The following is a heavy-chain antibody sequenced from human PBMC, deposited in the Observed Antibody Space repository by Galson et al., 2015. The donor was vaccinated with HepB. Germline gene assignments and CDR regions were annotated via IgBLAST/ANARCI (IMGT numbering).Heavy chain of an antibody. CDR1: GFTFGDYA. J-gene: IGHJ3*02. CDR3: TRFRLAYAFDI. Sequence: SLRLSCAASGFTFGDYAMSWVRQAPGKGLEWVGFIRSKAYGGTTEYAASVKGRFTISRDDSKSIAYLQMNSLKTEDTAVYYCTRFRLAYAFDIWGQGTMVTVSS. D-gene: IGHD6-19*01. CDR2: IRSKAYGGTT. V-gene: IGHV3-49*04.